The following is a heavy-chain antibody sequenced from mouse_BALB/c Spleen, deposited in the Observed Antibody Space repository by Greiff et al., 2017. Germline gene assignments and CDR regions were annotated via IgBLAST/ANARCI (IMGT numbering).Heavy chain of an antibody. J-gene: IGHJ3*01. CDR1: GYSITSDYA. V-gene: IGHV3-2*02. D-gene: IGHD2-3*01. Sequence: VQLQQSGPGLVKPSQSLSLTCTVTGYSITSDYAWNWIRQFPGNKLEWMGYISYSGSTSYNPSLKSRISITRDTSKNQFFLQLNSVTTEDTATYYCARADDGYYAAWFAYWGQGTLVTVSA. CDR2: ISYSGST. CDR3: ARADDGYYAAWFAY.